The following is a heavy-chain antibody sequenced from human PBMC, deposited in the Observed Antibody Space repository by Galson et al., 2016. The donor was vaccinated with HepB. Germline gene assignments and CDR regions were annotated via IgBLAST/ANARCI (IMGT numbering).Heavy chain of an antibody. CDR1: GYMFNTYG. J-gene: IGHJ4*02. D-gene: IGHD2-15*01. CDR2: ISGTKGNT. V-gene: IGHV1-18*01. Sequence: SVKVSCKASGYMFNTYGLAWVRQAPGQGFEWIGWISGTKGNTDYAPSFQGRVTMTRDTSTHTAYLELRTLRNDDTAIYYCTRGSRCSGGTCYSPAFDYWGQGTLVIVSS. CDR3: TRGSRCSGGTCYSPAFDY.